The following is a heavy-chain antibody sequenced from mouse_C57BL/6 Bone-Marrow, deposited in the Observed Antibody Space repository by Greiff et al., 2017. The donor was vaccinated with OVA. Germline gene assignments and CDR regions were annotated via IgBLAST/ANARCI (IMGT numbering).Heavy chain of an antibody. D-gene: IGHD2-3*01. Sequence: EVQLVESGPGLVKPSQSLSLTCSVTGYSITSGYYWNWIRQFPGNKLEWMGYISYDGSNNYNPSLKNRISITRDTSKNQFLLKLNSVTTEDTATYDCARGMVKGDWGQGTTLTVSS. J-gene: IGHJ2*01. CDR1: GYSITSGYY. V-gene: IGHV3-6*01. CDR3: ARGMVKGD. CDR2: ISYDGSN.